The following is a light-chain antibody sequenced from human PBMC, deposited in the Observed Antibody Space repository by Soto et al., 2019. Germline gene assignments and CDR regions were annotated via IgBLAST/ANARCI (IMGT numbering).Light chain of an antibody. Sequence: QLVLTQSPSASASLGASVKLTCTLSSGHSSYAIAWHQQQPEKGPRYLMKVNSDGSHTKGDGIPDRFSGSSSGAERYLTISSLQSEGEAEYYCQTWGTGIHVVFGGGTKLTVL. J-gene: IGLJ2*01. V-gene: IGLV4-69*01. CDR1: SGHSSYA. CDR3: QTWGTGIHVV. CDR2: VNSDGSH.